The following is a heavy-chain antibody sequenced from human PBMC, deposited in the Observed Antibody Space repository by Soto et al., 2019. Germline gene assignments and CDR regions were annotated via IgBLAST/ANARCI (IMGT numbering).Heavy chain of an antibody. CDR1: GGTFSSYT. CDR3: ARTEVAGEHDYFDY. D-gene: IGHD6-19*01. Sequence: QVQLVQSGAEVKKPGSSVKVSCKASGGTFSSYTISWVRQAPGQGLEWMGRIIPILGIANYAQKFQGRVTXXAXKXXSTAYMELSSLRSEDTAVYYCARTEVAGEHDYFDYWGQGTLVTVSS. CDR2: IIPILGIA. V-gene: IGHV1-69*02. J-gene: IGHJ4*02.